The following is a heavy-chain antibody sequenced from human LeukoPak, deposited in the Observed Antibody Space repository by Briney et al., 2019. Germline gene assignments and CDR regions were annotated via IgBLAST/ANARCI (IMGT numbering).Heavy chain of an antibody. Sequence: GGSLRLSCAPSGFTFSSFAMSWVRQAPGKGLEWVSAISGSGDNTYYADSVKGRFTISRDNSKNTLYLQMNSLRAEDTAVYYCAKGNTQWELYDYWGQGTLVTVSS. J-gene: IGHJ4*02. CDR3: AKGNTQWELYDY. CDR2: ISGSGDNT. V-gene: IGHV3-23*01. CDR1: GFTFSSFA. D-gene: IGHD4-23*01.